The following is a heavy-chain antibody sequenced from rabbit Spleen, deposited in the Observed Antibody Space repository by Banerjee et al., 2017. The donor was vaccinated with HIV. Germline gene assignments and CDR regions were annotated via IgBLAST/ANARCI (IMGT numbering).Heavy chain of an antibody. V-gene: IGHV1S45*01. CDR1: GFSFSSSYY. J-gene: IGHJ6*01. CDR2: IGTGSGNT. CDR3: AKGNVGGGDGCPL. D-gene: IGHD5-1*01. Sequence: QEQLVESGGGLVTPGASLTLTCTASGFSFSSSYYMCWVRQAPGKGLEWIGCIGTGSGNTYYASWAKGRFTISKASSTTVTLQMTSLTAADTATYFCAKGNVGGGDGCPLWGPGTLVTVS.